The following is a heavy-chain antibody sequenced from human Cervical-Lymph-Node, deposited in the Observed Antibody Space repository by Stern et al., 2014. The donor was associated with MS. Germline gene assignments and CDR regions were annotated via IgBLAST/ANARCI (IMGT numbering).Heavy chain of an antibody. CDR3: ARVPPGYGSNSFFDY. CDR1: GFTVSSTY. D-gene: IGHD4-23*01. CDR2: IFSGGAT. J-gene: IGHJ4*02. Sequence: EVQLVESGGGLIQPGGSLRLSCAPSGFTVSSTYMSWVRPAPGRGLEWVSIIFSGGATAYAVSVKGRFTISRDNSRNTLYLQMNSLRAEDTAFYYCARVPPGYGSNSFFDYWGQGNLVTVSS. V-gene: IGHV3-53*01.